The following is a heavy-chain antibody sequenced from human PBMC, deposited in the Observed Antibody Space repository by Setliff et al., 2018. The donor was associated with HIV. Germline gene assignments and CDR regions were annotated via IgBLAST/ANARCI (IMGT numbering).Heavy chain of an antibody. CDR3: ARDRVVRGVITTYYYMDV. Sequence: SETLSLTCTVSGASISSHNWSWIRQPPGKGLEWIGYIYYSGSTNYNPSLKSRVTISVDTSKNQFSLKLSSVTAADTAVYYCARDRVVRGVITTYYYMDVWGKGTTVTVSS. V-gene: IGHV4-59*11. CDR1: GASISSHN. CDR2: IYYSGST. J-gene: IGHJ6*03. D-gene: IGHD3-10*01.